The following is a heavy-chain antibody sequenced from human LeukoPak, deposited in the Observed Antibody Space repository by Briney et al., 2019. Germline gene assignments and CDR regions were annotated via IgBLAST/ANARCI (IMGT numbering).Heavy chain of an antibody. Sequence: GGSLRLSCAASGFTFSSYAMSWVRQAPGKGLEWVSVISGSGGSTYYADSVKGRFTISRDNSKNTLYLQMNSLRAEDTAVYYCAKETGVVVPAARGDDYWGQGTLVTVSS. V-gene: IGHV3-23*01. CDR2: ISGSGGST. J-gene: IGHJ4*02. CDR3: AKETGVVVPAARGDDY. CDR1: GFTFSSYA. D-gene: IGHD2-2*01.